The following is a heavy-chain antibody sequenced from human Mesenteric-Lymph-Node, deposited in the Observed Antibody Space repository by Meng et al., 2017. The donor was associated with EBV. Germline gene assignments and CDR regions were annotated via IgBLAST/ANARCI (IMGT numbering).Heavy chain of an antibody. CDR2: IYWDDDK. Sequence: QITLKESGPTLVKPTQTLTLTCTFSGFSPSTNGVGVGWIRQPPGKALEWLALIYWDDDKEYSPSLKSRLTITKDTSKDQVVLTMTNMDPVDTATYYCAHRGSSWFFDYWGQGTLVTVSS. CDR3: AHRGSSWFFDY. V-gene: IGHV2-5*02. CDR1: GFSPSTNGVG. J-gene: IGHJ4*02. D-gene: IGHD6-13*01.